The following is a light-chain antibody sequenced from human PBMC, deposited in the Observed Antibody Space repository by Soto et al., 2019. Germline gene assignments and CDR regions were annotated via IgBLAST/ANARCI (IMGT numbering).Light chain of an antibody. V-gene: IGKV3-20*01. CDR2: GAS. CDR1: QSISSTH. Sequence: ETVLTQSPGTLSLSPGERATLSCRASQSISSTHLAWYQQKSGLAPRLLIYGASSRATGIPDRFSGSVSGTDFTLTITRLVPEDFVVYYCHQYGNCDMDTFGQGTKLEIK. J-gene: IGKJ2*01. CDR3: HQYGNCDMDT.